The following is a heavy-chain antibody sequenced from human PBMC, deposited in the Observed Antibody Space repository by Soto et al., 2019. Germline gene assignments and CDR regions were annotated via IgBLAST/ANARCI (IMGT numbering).Heavy chain of an antibody. CDR1: GGTFSSYA. CDR2: IIPIFGTA. D-gene: IGHD5-18*01. Sequence: SVKVSCKASGGTFSSYAISWVRQAPGQGLEWMGGIIPIFGTANYAQKFQGRVTITADESTSTAYMELSSLRSEDTAVYYCGYSYGYVGDYFDYWGQGTLVTVSS. CDR3: GYSYGYVGDYFDY. J-gene: IGHJ4*02. V-gene: IGHV1-69*13.